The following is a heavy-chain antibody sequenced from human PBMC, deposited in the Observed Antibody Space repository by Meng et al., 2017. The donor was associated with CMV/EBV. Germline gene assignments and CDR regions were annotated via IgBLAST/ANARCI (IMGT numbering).Heavy chain of an antibody. J-gene: IGHJ6*02. Sequence: SVKVSCKASGGTFSSYAISWVRQAPGQGLEWMGGISPISGTATDAQKFQCRVTITTDESTSTAYMELSRLRSEDTAVYYCARSDTIFGVAYYSYGMDVWGQGTTVTVS. V-gene: IGHV1-69*05. D-gene: IGHD3-3*01. CDR2: ISPISGTA. CDR3: ARSDTIFGVAYYSYGMDV. CDR1: GGTFSSYA.